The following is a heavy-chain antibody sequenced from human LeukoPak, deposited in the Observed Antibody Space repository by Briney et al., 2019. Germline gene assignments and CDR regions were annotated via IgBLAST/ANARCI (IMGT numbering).Heavy chain of an antibody. CDR1: GGSISSSY. D-gene: IGHD3-16*02. CDR3: ARGRVKNTVWGSYRSGYYFDY. Sequence: SETLSLTGTVSGGSISSSYWGWIRQPPGKGLDWFGFIFYIGSTNYNPSLKSRVTISVDTSKNQFSLKLSSVTAADTAVYYCARGRVKNTVWGSYRSGYYFDYWGQGTLVTVSS. J-gene: IGHJ4*02. V-gene: IGHV4-59*01. CDR2: IFYIGST.